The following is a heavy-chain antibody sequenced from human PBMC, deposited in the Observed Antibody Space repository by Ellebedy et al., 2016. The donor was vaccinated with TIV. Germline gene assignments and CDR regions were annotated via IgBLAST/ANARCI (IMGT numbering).Heavy chain of an antibody. CDR1: GGSISSYY. J-gene: IGHJ5*02. D-gene: IGHD3-10*01. Sequence: MPGGSLRLSCTVSGGSISSYYWSWIRQPTGKGLEWIGYIYYSGSTNYNPSLKSRVTITVDTSKNQFSLKLSSVTAADTAVYYGASLYGSGSYFVPWGQGTLVTVSS. CDR3: ASLYGSGSYFVP. CDR2: IYYSGST. V-gene: IGHV4-59*08.